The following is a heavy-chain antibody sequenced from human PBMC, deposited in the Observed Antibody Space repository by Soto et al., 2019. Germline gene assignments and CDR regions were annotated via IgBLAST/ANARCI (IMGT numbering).Heavy chain of an antibody. CDR1: GFTFSSYG. D-gene: IGHD4-4*01. V-gene: IGHV3-30*18. CDR3: AKDAGEYSNHYGMEV. Sequence: PGGSLRLSCAASGFTFSSYGMHWVRQAPGKGLEWVAVISYDGSNKYYADSVKGRFTISRDNSKNTLYLQMNSLRAEDTAVYYCAKDAGEYSNHYGMEVWGQGTTVTVSS. J-gene: IGHJ6*02. CDR2: ISYDGSNK.